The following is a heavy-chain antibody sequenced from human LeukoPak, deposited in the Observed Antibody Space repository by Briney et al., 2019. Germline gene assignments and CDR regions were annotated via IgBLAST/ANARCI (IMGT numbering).Heavy chain of an antibody. J-gene: IGHJ6*03. CDR2: MNPHSGKT. CDR3: ARVAMVRGAYYYYYYMDV. Sequence: ASVKVSCKASGYPFNNYDINWVRQATGQGLEWMGWMNPHSGKTGYAQKFQGRVTMTRNTSISTAYMELSSLRSEDTAVYYCARVAMVRGAYYYYYYMDVWGKGTTVTISS. D-gene: IGHD3-10*01. CDR1: GYPFNNYD. V-gene: IGHV1-8*01.